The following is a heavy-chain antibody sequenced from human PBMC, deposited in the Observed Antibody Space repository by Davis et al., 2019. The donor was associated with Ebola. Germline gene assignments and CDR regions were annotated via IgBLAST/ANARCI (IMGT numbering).Heavy chain of an antibody. V-gene: IGHV3-23*01. D-gene: IGHD6-13*01. CDR2: ISGSGGST. Sequence: GESLKISCAASGFTFSSYAMSCVRQAPGKGLEWVSAISGSGGSTDYADSVKGRFTISRDNSKNTLYLQMNSLRAEETAVYYCATPDYSSSWYYFDYWGQGTLVTVSS. J-gene: IGHJ4*02. CDR3: ATPDYSSSWYYFDY. CDR1: GFTFSSYA.